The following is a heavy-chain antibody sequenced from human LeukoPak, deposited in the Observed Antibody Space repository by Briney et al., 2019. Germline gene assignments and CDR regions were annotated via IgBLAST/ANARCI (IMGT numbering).Heavy chain of an antibody. CDR3: ARDHLLFRQPPNWFDP. J-gene: IGHJ5*02. Sequence: ASVKVSCKASGYTFSDYYMHWVRQAPGQGLEWMGLINPDSGGTKYAQKFQERGTMTSDTSISTAYMELSRLRSDDKAVHYCARDHLLFRQPPNWFDPWGEGNLVTVSS. CDR1: GYTFSDYY. CDR2: INPDSGGT. V-gene: IGHV1-2*02. D-gene: IGHD1-14*01.